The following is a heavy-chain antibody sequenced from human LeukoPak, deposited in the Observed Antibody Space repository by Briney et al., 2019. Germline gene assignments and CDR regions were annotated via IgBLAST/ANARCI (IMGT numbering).Heavy chain of an antibody. CDR2: ISYDGSNK. Sequence: GGSLRLSCAASGFTFSSYGMHWVRQAPGKGLEWVAVISYDGSNKYYADSAKGRFTISRDNSKNTLYLQMNSLRAEDTAVYYCAKAREPYSSSWYYFDYWGQGTLVTVSS. CDR1: GFTFSSYG. CDR3: AKAREPYSSSWYYFDY. D-gene: IGHD6-13*01. V-gene: IGHV3-30*18. J-gene: IGHJ4*02.